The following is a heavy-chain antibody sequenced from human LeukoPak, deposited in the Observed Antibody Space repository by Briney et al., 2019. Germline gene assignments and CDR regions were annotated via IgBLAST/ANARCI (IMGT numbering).Heavy chain of an antibody. V-gene: IGHV1-8*01. J-gene: IGHJ4*02. CDR2: MNPNSGNT. D-gene: IGHD5-12*01. CDR3: ARDHIVATIEGGFFY. Sequence: GASVKVSCKASGYTFTSYDINWVRQATGQGLEWMGWMNPNSGNTGYAQKFQGRVTMTRNTSISTAYMELSSLRSDDTAVYYCARDHIVATIEGGFFYWGQGTLVTVSS. CDR1: GYTFTSYD.